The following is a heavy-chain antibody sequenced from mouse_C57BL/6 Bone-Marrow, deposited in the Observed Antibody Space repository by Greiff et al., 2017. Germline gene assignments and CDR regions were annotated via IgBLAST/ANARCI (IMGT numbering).Heavy chain of an antibody. CDR1: GFAFSSYW. D-gene: IGHD2-14*01. J-gene: IGHJ3*01. CDR3: ARGGTPFAY. CDR2: IYPGDGDT. Sequence: VMLVESGAELVKPWASVSISCTASGFAFSSYWMNWVTQRPGKGLEWIGQIYPGDGDTNYNGKFKGTATLTADKSSSTAYMQLSSLTSEDSAVYFCARGGTPFAYWGQGTLVTVSA. V-gene: IGHV1-80*01.